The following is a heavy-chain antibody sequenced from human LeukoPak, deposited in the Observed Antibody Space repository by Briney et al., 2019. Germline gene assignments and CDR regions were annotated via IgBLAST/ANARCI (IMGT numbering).Heavy chain of an antibody. D-gene: IGHD5-18*01. V-gene: IGHV3-64*01. Sequence: GGSLRPSCAAFGFTFSSYAMHWVRQAPGKGLEYVSATSSNGGSTYYANSVKGRFTISRDNSKNTLYLQMGSLRAEDMAVYYCARVEAPRYGLGGYFDYWGQGTLVTVSS. J-gene: IGHJ4*02. CDR1: GFTFSSYA. CDR2: TSSNGGST. CDR3: ARVEAPRYGLGGYFDY.